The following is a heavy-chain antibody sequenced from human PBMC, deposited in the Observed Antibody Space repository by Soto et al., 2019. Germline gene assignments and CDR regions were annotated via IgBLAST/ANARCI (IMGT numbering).Heavy chain of an antibody. D-gene: IGHD2-15*01. V-gene: IGHV7-4-1*01. CDR2: INTNTRNP. CDR1: GYTFTNYA. Sequence: QVQLVQSGSELKEPGASVKVSCKASGYTFTNYAMNWVRQAPGQGLEWMGWINTNTRNPTYAQGFTGRLVFSLDTSVSTAYLQIYSLKAEDTAVYYCARGYGFCSGASCHFDYWGKGTLVTVSS. CDR3: ARGYGFCSGASCHFDY. J-gene: IGHJ4*02.